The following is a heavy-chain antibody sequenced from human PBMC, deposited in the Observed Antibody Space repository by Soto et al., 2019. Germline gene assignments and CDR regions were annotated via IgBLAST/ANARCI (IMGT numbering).Heavy chain of an antibody. D-gene: IGHD3-10*01. V-gene: IGHV2-5*02. J-gene: IGHJ4*02. CDR2: IYWDDDK. CDR3: AHMADVGFAELLPRPFDY. CDR1: GFSLNTPEVG. Sequence: QITLKESGPALVKPTQTLSLTCTFSGFSLNTPEVGVGWIRQTPGKALEWLALIYWDDDKYYNPSLKSRLTLTKATSKNQVVLKMTNMDPVDTATYYCAHMADVGFAELLPRPFDYWGQGALVTVSS.